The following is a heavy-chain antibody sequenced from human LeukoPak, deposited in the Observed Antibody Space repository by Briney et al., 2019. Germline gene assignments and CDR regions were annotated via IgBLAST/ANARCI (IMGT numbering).Heavy chain of an antibody. J-gene: IGHJ5*02. D-gene: IGHD2-15*01. Sequence: GGSPRLSCAASGFTFSSYAMHWVRQAPGKGLEWVAVISYDGSNKYYADSVKGRFTITRDNSKNTLYLQMNSLRAEDTAVYYCARGVGVVVVVAAALYSWFDPWGQGTLVTVSS. CDR3: ARGVGVVVVVAAALYSWFDP. V-gene: IGHV3-30*04. CDR1: GFTFSSYA. CDR2: ISYDGSNK.